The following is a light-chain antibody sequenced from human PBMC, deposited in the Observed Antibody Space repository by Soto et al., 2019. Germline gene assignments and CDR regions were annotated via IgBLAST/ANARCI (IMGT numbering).Light chain of an antibody. V-gene: IGLV1-44*01. CDR3: AAWDDILNGYV. CDR1: SSNIESNT. CDR2: SNY. J-gene: IGLJ1*01. Sequence: VLTQPPSASGTPGQRVTISCSGSSSNIESNTVTWYQQLPGTAPKLVIYSNYDRPSGVPDRFSGSTSGTSASLVIRGLQSEDEADYYCAAWDDILNGYVFGGGTRSPS.